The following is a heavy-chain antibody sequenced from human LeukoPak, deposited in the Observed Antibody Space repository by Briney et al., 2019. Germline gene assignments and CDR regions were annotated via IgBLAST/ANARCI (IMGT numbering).Heavy chain of an antibody. V-gene: IGHV4-34*09. CDR1: GGSFSGYY. D-gene: IGHD1-26*01. CDR3: GSDRVYSGSSATDY. CDR2: ISNSGDT. Sequence: SETLSLTCAVYGGSFSGYYWTWIRQRPGEGLEWIGLISNSGDTYYNPSLKSRVTISIEMSKNQFSLRLTSVTAADTALYYCGSDRVYSGSSATDYWGQGTLVTVSS. J-gene: IGHJ4*02.